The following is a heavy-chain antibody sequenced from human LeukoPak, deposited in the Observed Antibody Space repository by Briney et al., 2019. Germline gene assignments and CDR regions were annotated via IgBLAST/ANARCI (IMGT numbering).Heavy chain of an antibody. J-gene: IGHJ4*02. D-gene: IGHD4-23*01. CDR2: IRSKANSYAT. CDR1: GFTFSGSA. Sequence: HAGGSLRLSCAASGFTFSGSAMHWVRQASGKGLEWVGRIRSKANSYATAYAASVKGRFTISRDDSKNTAYLQMNSLRAEDTALYYCAKSPHEVDYGGALGYWGQGTLVTVSS. CDR3: AKSPHEVDYGGALGY. V-gene: IGHV3-73*01.